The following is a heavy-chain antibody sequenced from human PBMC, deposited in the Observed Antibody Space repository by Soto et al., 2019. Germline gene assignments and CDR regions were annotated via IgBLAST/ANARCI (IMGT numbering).Heavy chain of an antibody. CDR3: VQGRYPTMATPLDH. Sequence: GGSLILSCAASGFTFDNCGMHWVRQAPGKGLEWVSGISWDSGTIGYADSVKGRFIISRDDAKNSLYLQMNSLRGEDTALYYCVQGRYPTMATPLDHWGQGTLGTVS. CDR1: GFTFDNCG. J-gene: IGHJ4*02. V-gene: IGHV3-9*01. D-gene: IGHD5-12*01. CDR2: ISWDSGTI.